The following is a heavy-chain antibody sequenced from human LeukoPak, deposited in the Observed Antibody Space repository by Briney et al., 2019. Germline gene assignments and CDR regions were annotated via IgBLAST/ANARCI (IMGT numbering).Heavy chain of an antibody. V-gene: IGHV4-59*01. D-gene: IGHD6-13*01. CDR1: GGSISSYY. CDR3: ARVEYSSSWYPHYFDY. CDR2: IYSSGST. Sequence: SETLSLTCTVSGGSISSYYWSWIRQPPGKGLEWIGYIYSSGSTNYNPSLKSRVTISVDTSKNQFSLKLSSVTAADTAVYYCARVEYSSSWYPHYFDYWGQGTLVTVSS. J-gene: IGHJ4*02.